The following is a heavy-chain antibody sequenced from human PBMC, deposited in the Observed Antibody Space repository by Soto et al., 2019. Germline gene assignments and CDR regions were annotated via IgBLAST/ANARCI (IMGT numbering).Heavy chain of an antibody. CDR2: INHSGST. CDR3: ARGDVRFPRLSYYYYYMDV. J-gene: IGHJ6*03. Sequence: SETLSLTCAVYGGSFSGYYWSWIRQPPGKGLEWIGEINHSGSTNYNPSLKSRVTISVDTSKNQFSLKLSSVTAADTAVYYCARGDVRFPRLSYYYYYMDVWGKGTTVTVSS. V-gene: IGHV4-34*01. CDR1: GGSFSGYY.